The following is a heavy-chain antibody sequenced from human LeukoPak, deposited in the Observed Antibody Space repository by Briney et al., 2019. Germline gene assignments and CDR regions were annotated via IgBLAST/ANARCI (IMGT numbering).Heavy chain of an antibody. D-gene: IGHD3-10*01. CDR3: ARDHDMVRGVIIRYNWFDP. V-gene: IGHV1-18*04. J-gene: IGHJ5*02. Sequence: ASVKVSCKASVYTFTSYCISWVRQAPGQGLEWMGWISAYNGNTNYAQKLQGRVTMTTDTSTRTAYMEVRSLRSDETAVYYCARDHDMVRGVIIRYNWFDPWGQGTLVTVSS. CDR1: VYTFTSYC. CDR2: ISAYNGNT.